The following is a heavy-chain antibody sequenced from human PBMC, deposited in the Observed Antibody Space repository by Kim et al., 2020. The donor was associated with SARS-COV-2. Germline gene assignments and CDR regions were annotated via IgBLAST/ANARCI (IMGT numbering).Heavy chain of an antibody. CDR3: AALYDTAGVVDY. CDR1: GGSISSYY. J-gene: IGHJ4*02. CDR2: IYYSGST. V-gene: IGHV4-59*13. Sequence: SETLSLTCTVSGGSISSYYWSWIRQPPGKGLEWIGYIYYSGSTNYNPSLKSRVTISVDTSKNQFSLKLSSVTAADTAVYYCAALYDTAGVVDYWGQGTLVTVSS. D-gene: IGHD3-22*01.